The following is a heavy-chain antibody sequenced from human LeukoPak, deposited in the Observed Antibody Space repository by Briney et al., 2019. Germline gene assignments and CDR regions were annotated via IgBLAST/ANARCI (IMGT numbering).Heavy chain of an antibody. V-gene: IGHV1-8*01. J-gene: IGHJ4*02. D-gene: IGHD2-15*01. CDR1: RYTFTSYD. CDR3: ARGRCSGGSCYSGEDY. CDR2: MNPNSGNT. Sequence: ASVKVSCKASRYTFTSYDINWVRQATGQGVEWMGWMNPNSGNTGYAQKFQGRFTMTRNTSISTAYMQLSSLRSEDTAVYYCARGRCSGGSCYSGEDYWGQGTLVTVSS.